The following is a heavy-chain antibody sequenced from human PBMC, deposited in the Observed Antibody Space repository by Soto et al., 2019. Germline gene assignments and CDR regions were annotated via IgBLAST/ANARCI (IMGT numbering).Heavy chain of an antibody. D-gene: IGHD3-10*01. CDR2: ISYDASNK. V-gene: IGHV3-30*03. Sequence: QVPLVESGGGVVQPGRSLRLSCAASGFTFSSYGMHWVRQAPGKGLEWVAVISYDASNKYYGDSVKGRFTISRDNSKNTLYLQMNSLRAEDTAVYYCVGVGNYYGWFPYYGMDVWGQGTTVTVSS. J-gene: IGHJ6*02. CDR1: GFTFSSYG. CDR3: VGVGNYYGWFPYYGMDV.